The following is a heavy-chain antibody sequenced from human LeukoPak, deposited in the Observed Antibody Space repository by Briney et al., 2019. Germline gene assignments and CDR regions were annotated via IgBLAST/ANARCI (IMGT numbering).Heavy chain of an antibody. Sequence: ASVKVSCKASGYTFTSYAMHWVRQAPAQRLEWMGWINAGNGNTKYSQKFQGRVTITRDTSASTAYMELSSLRSEDTAVYYCARVPLRYFDWLPFDYWGQGTLVTVSS. CDR1: GYTFTSYA. CDR2: INAGNGNT. CDR3: ARVPLRYFDWLPFDY. J-gene: IGHJ4*02. V-gene: IGHV1-3*01. D-gene: IGHD3-9*01.